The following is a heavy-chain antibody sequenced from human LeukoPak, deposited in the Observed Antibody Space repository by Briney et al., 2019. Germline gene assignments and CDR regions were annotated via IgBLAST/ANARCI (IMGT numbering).Heavy chain of an antibody. D-gene: IGHD1-1*01. J-gene: IGHJ4*02. CDR3: AKDWGTTGTTGWLFDY. Sequence: GGSLRLSCGASGFSLSSFGMHWLRRAPGKGLEWVAIIWYDGSEKYYSDSVKGRFTISRDNSKNTLYLQMNSLRVEDTAVYYCAKDWGTTGTTGWLFDYWGQGTLVRVSS. CDR1: GFSLSSFG. CDR2: IWYDGSEK. V-gene: IGHV3-33*06.